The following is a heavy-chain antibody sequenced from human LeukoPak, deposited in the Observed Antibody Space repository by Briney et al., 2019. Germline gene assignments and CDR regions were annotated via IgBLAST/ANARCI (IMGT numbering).Heavy chain of an antibody. J-gene: IGHJ2*01. CDR3: AREYCTNGVCYHWYFDL. D-gene: IGHD2-8*01. Sequence: SETLSLTCTVSGGSISSYYWSWIRQPAGKGLEWIGRIYTSGSTNYNPSLKSRVTMSVDTSKNQFSLKLSPVTAADTAVYYCAREYCTNGVCYHWYFDLWGRGTLVTVSS. CDR2: IYTSGST. CDR1: GGSISSYY. V-gene: IGHV4-4*07.